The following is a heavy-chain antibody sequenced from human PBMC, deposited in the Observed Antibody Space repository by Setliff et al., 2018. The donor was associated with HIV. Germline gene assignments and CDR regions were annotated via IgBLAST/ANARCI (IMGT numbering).Heavy chain of an antibody. D-gene: IGHD2-15*01. V-gene: IGHV5-51*01. J-gene: IGHJ4*02. Sequence: GESLKISCKGSGYSFTSYWIGWVRQMPGKGLEWMGIIYPGDSDTRYSPSFQGQVTISVDASERHFSLRMTSTTAADTAIYYCARGVPLLPPNFWGQGTLVTVPS. CDR3: ARGVPLLPPNF. CDR1: GYSFTSYW. CDR2: IYPGDSDT.